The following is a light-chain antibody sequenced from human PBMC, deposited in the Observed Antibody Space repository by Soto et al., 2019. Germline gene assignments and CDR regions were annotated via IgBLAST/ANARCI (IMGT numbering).Light chain of an antibody. CDR2: AAF. J-gene: IGKJ1*01. V-gene: IGKV3-15*01. Sequence: ETVMKQSPVTLSVYPGDTATLSCRASQRVSSHLAWYQQKPGQAPRPLIYAAFTRATGIPGRLSGSGSETEFTLTIRSLQSEDSALYSCHQYNNWPWTFGQGTKVDI. CDR3: HQYNNWPWT. CDR1: QRVSSH.